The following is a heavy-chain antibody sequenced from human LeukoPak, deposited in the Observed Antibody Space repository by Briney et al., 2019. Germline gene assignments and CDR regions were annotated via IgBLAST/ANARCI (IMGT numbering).Heavy chain of an antibody. CDR2: IYPGDSDT. Sequence: GESLKISCKASGYKFSNYWIVWVRQMPGKGLEWMGIIYPGDSDTAYGPSFQDRVTISADKSNNTALLHLSSLRASDTAMYYCARVPYSGYEYYFDYWGQGTLVTVSS. CDR3: ARVPYSGYEYYFDY. J-gene: IGHJ4*02. CDR1: GYKFSNYW. V-gene: IGHV5-51*01. D-gene: IGHD5-12*01.